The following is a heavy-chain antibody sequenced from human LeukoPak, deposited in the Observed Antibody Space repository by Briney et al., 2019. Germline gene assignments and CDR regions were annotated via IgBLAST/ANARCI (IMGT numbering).Heavy chain of an antibody. Sequence: SETLSPTCSVSGGSISSYYWSWIRQPPGKGLEWIGYIYYSGSTNYNPSLKSRVTISVDTSKNQFSLKLSSVTAADTAVYYCARHDFWTFDYWGQGTLVTVSS. CDR1: GGSISSYY. V-gene: IGHV4-59*08. CDR2: IYYSGST. D-gene: IGHD3/OR15-3a*01. J-gene: IGHJ4*02. CDR3: ARHDFWTFDY.